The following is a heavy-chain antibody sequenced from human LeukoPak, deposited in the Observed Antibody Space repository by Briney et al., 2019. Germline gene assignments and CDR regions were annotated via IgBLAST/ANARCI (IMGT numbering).Heavy chain of an antibody. CDR1: GFTFTTYS. CDR2: ISSGSSAI. J-gene: IGHJ3*02. D-gene: IGHD3-22*01. Sequence: GGSLRLSCEASGFTFTTYSMTWVRQAPGKGLEWVSIISSGSSAIFSADALKGRFTISRDDAKNLLYLDMNSLRAEDTAVYYCASRNYYDSSGYHDAFDIWGQGTMVTVSS. CDR3: ASRNYYDSSGYHDAFDI. V-gene: IGHV3-21*04.